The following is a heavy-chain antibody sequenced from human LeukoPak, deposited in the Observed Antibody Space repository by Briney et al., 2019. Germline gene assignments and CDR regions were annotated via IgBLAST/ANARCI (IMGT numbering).Heavy chain of an antibody. Sequence: ASVKVSCKASGYTFTSYGISWVRQAPGQGLEWMGWISAYNGNTNYARKLQGRVTMTTDTSTSTAYMELRSLRSDDTAVYYCARDRPIAVADYYYGMDVWGQGTTVTVSS. CDR2: ISAYNGNT. CDR1: GYTFTSYG. J-gene: IGHJ6*02. CDR3: ARDRPIAVADYYYGMDV. D-gene: IGHD6-19*01. V-gene: IGHV1-18*01.